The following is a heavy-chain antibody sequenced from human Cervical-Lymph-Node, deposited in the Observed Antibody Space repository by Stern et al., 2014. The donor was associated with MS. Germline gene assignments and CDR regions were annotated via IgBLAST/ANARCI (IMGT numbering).Heavy chain of an antibody. D-gene: IGHD3-22*01. Sequence: MQLVESGGGVVQPGRSLRLSCAASGFTFSSYGMHWVRQAPGKGLEWVAVISYDGSNKYYADSVKGRFTISRDNSKNTLYLQMNSLRAEDTAVYYCAKDRYYDSSGYFDYWGQGTLVTVSS. CDR2: ISYDGSNK. CDR1: GFTFSSYG. V-gene: IGHV3-30*18. CDR3: AKDRYYDSSGYFDY. J-gene: IGHJ4*02.